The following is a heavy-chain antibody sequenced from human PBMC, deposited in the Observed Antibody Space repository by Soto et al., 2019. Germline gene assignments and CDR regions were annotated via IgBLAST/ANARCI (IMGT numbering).Heavy chain of an antibody. V-gene: IGHV3-23*01. CDR1: GFTFSGYT. Sequence: EVQVLQTGGGLVQTGGSLRLSCEASGFTFSGYTMSWVRQAPGRGREWISAISSSGDTTYYAGPVKGRFTISRDNSKNTLYLQMNSQRAEDTAVYYCAKDLRGHELGRDYWGQGALVTVSS. D-gene: IGHD3-10*01. CDR3: AKDLRGHELGRDY. CDR2: ISSSGDTT. J-gene: IGHJ4*02.